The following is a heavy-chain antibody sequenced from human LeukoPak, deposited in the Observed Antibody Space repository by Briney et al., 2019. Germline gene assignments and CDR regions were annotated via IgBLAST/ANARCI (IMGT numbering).Heavy chain of an antibody. CDR2: VTGDGVST. Sequence: GGSLRLSCVASGLPIADFAMHWVRQAPGKGLEWVSLVTGDGVSTFYADSVKGRFSISRDNSKNSLYLEMNSLRTEDAAMYYCAKESGKFDYWGQGTLVAVSS. CDR3: AKESGKFDY. J-gene: IGHJ4*02. CDR1: GLPIADFA. V-gene: IGHV3-43*02.